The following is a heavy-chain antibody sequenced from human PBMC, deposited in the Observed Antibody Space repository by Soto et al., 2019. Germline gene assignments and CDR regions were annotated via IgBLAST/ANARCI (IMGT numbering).Heavy chain of an antibody. CDR1: GGSISPSY. J-gene: IGHJ4*02. CDR2: IYYTGNT. D-gene: IGHD2-2*03. CDR3: AAGLDHNKVGY. Sequence: QVRLQESGPGLVKPSETLSLTCTVSGGSISPSYWNWVRQPPGKSPEWIGCIYYTGNTHYNPSLKSRFTISRDTSKNQFSLELTSVTAADTAMYFCAAGLDHNKVGYWGQGTLVTVSS. V-gene: IGHV4-59*01.